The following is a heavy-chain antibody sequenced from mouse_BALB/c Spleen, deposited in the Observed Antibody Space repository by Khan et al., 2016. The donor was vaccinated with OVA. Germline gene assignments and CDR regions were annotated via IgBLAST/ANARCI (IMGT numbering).Heavy chain of an antibody. CDR3: ARGRSLTMSSDAMDY. V-gene: IGHV1S136*01. CDR1: GYTFTSYV. D-gene: IGHD1-1*02. CDR2: INPYNDCT. Sequence: IQLVQSGPELVKPGPSVKMSCKASGYTFTSYVMHWVQQKPGQGLEWFGVINPYNDCTKNNERFTSRATLTSDKSSSTAYMELNSLTSEDYAVYYCARGRSLTMSSDAMDYWGQGTTVTVSS. J-gene: IGHJ2*01.